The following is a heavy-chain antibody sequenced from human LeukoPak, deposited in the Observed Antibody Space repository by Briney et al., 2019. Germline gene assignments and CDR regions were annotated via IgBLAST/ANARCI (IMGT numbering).Heavy chain of an antibody. CDR2: INHRGHT. CDR1: GGSFIGYH. V-gene: IGHV4-34*01. Sequence: PSETLSLTCAVYGGSFIGYHWNWIRQTPERGLEWIGEINHRGHTNYNPPLESRVTISVDTSKNQFSLKLRSVTAADTAVYYCARDPTTVVTLPYYFDFWGPGTLVTVSS. D-gene: IGHD4-23*01. J-gene: IGHJ4*02. CDR3: ARDPTTVVTLPYYFDF.